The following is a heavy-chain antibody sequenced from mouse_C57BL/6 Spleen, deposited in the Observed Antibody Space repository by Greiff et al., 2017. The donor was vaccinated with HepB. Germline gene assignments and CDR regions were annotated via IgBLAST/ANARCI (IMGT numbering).Heavy chain of an antibody. V-gene: IGHV1-82*01. CDR1: GYAFSSSW. CDR3: ARVIATVVATNVDY. Sequence: QVQLQQSGPELVKPGASVKISCKASGYAFSSSWMNWVKQRPGKGLEWIGRIYPGDGDTNYNGKFKGKATLTADKSSSTAYMQLSSLTSEDSAVYFCARVIATVVATNVDYWGQGTTLTVSS. J-gene: IGHJ2*01. D-gene: IGHD1-1*01. CDR2: IYPGDGDT.